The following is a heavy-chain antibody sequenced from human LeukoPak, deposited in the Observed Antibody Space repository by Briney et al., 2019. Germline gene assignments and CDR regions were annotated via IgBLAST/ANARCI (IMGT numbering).Heavy chain of an antibody. V-gene: IGHV3-48*01. CDR1: GFTFSTYS. CDR3: ARVAKLTGYYYGMDV. Sequence: GGSLRLSCAASGFTFSTYSMNWVRQAPGKGLEWVSYISSSSSTTYYADSVKGRFTISRDNAKNSLYLQMDSLRAEDTAVYYCARVAKLTGYYYGMDVWGQGTTVTVSS. D-gene: IGHD1-20*01. J-gene: IGHJ6*02. CDR2: ISSSSSTT.